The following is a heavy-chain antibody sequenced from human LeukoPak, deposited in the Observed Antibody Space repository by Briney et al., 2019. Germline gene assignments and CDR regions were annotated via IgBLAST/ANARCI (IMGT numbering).Heavy chain of an antibody. CDR1: GGSFSGYY. CDR2: INHSGST. J-gene: IGHJ4*02. V-gene: IGHV4-34*01. CDR3: AREGLWFGEKGFDY. D-gene: IGHD3-10*01. Sequence: SETLSLTCAVYGGSFSGYYWSWIRQPPGKGLEWIGEINHSGSTNYNPSLKSRVTISVDTSKNQFSLKLSSVTAADTAVYYCAREGLWFGEKGFDYWGQGTLVTVSS.